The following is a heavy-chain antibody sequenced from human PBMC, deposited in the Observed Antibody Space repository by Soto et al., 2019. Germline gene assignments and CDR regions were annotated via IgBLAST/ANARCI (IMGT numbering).Heavy chain of an antibody. CDR1: GFTSGYHT. CDR2: VSSNGENT. V-gene: IGHV3-23*01. Sequence: EVRLLDSGGGLVQIGGSLRLSCAASGFTSGYHTMNWVRQAPGKGLEWVSTVSSNGENTHYADSVKGRFIISSDNSSNTVDLQMNSLRVEDTAVYYCVKDRLGYSRSWYFDYWGQGTLVTVSS. D-gene: IGHD6-13*01. J-gene: IGHJ4*02. CDR3: VKDRLGYSRSWYFDY.